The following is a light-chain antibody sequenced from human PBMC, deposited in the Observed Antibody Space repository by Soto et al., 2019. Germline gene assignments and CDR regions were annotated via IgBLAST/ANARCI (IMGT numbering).Light chain of an antibody. J-gene: IGLJ2*01. CDR1: NSNIGSNS. CDR2: SNN. Sequence: QSVLTQPPSASGTPGQTVTITCSGSNSNIGSNSVNWFQHLPGAVPKLLIFSNNQRPSGVPDRFSGSKSRTSASLAISGLQTEDESDYYCSAWDDSLVVVFGGGTKVTVL. V-gene: IGLV1-44*01. CDR3: SAWDDSLVVV.